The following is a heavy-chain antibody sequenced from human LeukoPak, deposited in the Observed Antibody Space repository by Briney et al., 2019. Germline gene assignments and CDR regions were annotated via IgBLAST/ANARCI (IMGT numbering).Heavy chain of an antibody. Sequence: GSLRLSCAVSGFTFSNAAMSWVRQARGKGLEWVSAISGSGGSTYYADSVKGRITISRDNSKNTLYLQMSSLRAEDTAVYYCAKDALPDYWGQGTLVTVSS. J-gene: IGHJ4*02. CDR2: ISGSGGST. CDR3: AKDALPDY. V-gene: IGHV3-23*01. CDR1: GFTFSNAA.